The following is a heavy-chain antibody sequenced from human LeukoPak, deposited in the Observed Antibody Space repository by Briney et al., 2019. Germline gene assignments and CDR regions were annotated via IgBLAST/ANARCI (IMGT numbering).Heavy chain of an antibody. CDR3: ARDNIVVVAATKAYYFDY. J-gene: IGHJ4*02. D-gene: IGHD2-15*01. CDR1: SGSISSSNYY. Sequence: PSETLSLTCTVSSGSISSSNYYWSWIRQPAGKGLEWIGRISTIGSTNYNPSLKSRVTISVDTSKNQFSLKLSSVTAADTAVYYCARDNIVVVAATKAYYFDYWGQGTLVTVSS. V-gene: IGHV4-61*02. CDR2: ISTIGST.